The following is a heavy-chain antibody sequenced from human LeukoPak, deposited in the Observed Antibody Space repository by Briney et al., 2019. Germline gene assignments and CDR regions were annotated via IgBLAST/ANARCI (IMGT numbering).Heavy chain of an antibody. CDR1: GFTFSTYA. J-gene: IGHJ4*02. Sequence: GRSLRLSCAASGFTFSTYAMHWVRQAPGKGLEWVSVIYSGGTTYYADSVKGRFTISRDNSKNTLYLQMNSLRAEDTSVYYCARDLRETGHRDWGQGTLVIVSS. CDR3: ARDLRETGHRD. D-gene: IGHD3-9*01. CDR2: IYSGGTT. V-gene: IGHV3-66*01.